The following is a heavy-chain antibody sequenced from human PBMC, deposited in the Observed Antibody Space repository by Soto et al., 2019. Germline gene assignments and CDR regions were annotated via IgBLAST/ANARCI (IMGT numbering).Heavy chain of an antibody. CDR1: GFTVSNNY. CDR2: IYSGGYT. D-gene: IGHD3-10*01. V-gene: IGHV3-53*01. CDR3: SNRRAGGGY. Sequence: EVQLVESGGGLIQPGGSLRLSCAVSGFTVSNNYMSWVRQAPGKGLEGVSVIYSGGYTAYGDSVKGRFTISRDNSKNTPYFKRKSLRPADTAFDTRSNRRAGGGYWGQGNLVTVSS. J-gene: IGHJ4*02.